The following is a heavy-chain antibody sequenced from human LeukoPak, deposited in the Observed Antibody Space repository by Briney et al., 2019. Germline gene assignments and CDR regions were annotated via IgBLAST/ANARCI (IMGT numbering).Heavy chain of an antibody. D-gene: IGHD2-21*02. Sequence: PGGSLTLSCAASGFIFSDYYMSWIRHAPGKGLEWVSYISTSGSTIYYADSVKGRFTISRDNAKNSLYLQMNSLRAEDTAVYYCARGGLAYCGGDCYSGYFQHWGQGALVTVSS. CDR3: ARGGLAYCGGDCYSGYFQH. V-gene: IGHV3-11*04. CDR2: ISTSGSTI. CDR1: GFIFSDYY. J-gene: IGHJ1*01.